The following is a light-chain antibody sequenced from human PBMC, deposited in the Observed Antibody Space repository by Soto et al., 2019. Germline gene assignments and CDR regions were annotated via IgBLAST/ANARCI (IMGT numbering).Light chain of an antibody. J-gene: IGKJ4*01. CDR2: AAS. CDR1: QGISSY. Sequence: AIRMYQSPSSLSASTGDRVTITCRASQGISSYLAWYQQKPGKAPKLLIYAASTLQSGVPSRFSGSGSGTDFTLTISSLQPEDFATYYCQQANSFPLTFGGVT. V-gene: IGKV1-8*01. CDR3: QQANSFPLT.